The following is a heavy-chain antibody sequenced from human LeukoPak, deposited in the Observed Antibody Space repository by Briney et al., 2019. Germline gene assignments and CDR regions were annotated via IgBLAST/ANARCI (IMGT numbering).Heavy chain of an antibody. V-gene: IGHV3-48*04. CDR2: ISTSSSTI. CDR1: GFTLSDYT. CDR3: YYYMDV. Sequence: PGGSLRLACAVSGFTLSDYTMTWVRQAPGKGLEWVSYISTSSSTIYYADSVKGRFTISRDNTKNALYYCARVPSGYTLGYGYYYYYMDVWGKGTTVTVSS. D-gene: IGHD5-18*01. J-gene: IGHJ6*03.